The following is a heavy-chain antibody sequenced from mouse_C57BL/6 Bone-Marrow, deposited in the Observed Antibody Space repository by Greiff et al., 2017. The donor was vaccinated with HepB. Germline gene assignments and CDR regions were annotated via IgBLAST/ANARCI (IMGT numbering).Heavy chain of an antibody. D-gene: IGHD2-5*01. J-gene: IGHJ4*01. CDR3: ARRDLNSNYHYYAMDY. Sequence: VQLQQPGAELVKPGASVKLSCKASGYTFTSYWMHWVKQRPGQGLEWIGMIHPNSGSTNYNEKFKSKATLTVDKSSSTAYMQLSSLTSEDSAVYYCARRDLNSNYHYYAMDYWGQGTSVTVSS. V-gene: IGHV1-64*01. CDR2: IHPNSGST. CDR1: GYTFTSYW.